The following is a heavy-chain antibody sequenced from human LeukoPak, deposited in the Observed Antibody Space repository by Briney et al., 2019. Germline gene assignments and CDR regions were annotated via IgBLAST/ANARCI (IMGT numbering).Heavy chain of an antibody. CDR1: GFTFSSTS. Sequence: GGSLRLSCAASGFTFSSTSMSWVRQAPGKGLEWVAVTVGGGDGTYYADSVKGRFTISRDNAKNSLYLQMNSLRAEDTALYYCAREVSEGFDFWGQGTLVTVSS. J-gene: IGHJ4*02. CDR3: AREVSEGFDF. CDR2: TVGGGDGT. D-gene: IGHD3-22*01. V-gene: IGHV3-23*01.